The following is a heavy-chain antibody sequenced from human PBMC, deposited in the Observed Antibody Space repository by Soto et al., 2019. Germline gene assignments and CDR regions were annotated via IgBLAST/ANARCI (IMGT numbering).Heavy chain of an antibody. Sequence: EVQLLESGGGLVQPGGSLRLSCAASGFTFSSYAMSWVRQAPGKWLEWVSAISGSGGSTYYADSVKGRFTISRDNSKNTLYLQMNSLRAEDTAVYYCAKGRIAARPGYYFDYWCQGTLVTVSS. CDR1: GFTFSSYA. D-gene: IGHD6-6*01. CDR2: ISGSGGST. J-gene: IGHJ4*02. V-gene: IGHV3-23*01. CDR3: AKGRIAARPGYYFDY.